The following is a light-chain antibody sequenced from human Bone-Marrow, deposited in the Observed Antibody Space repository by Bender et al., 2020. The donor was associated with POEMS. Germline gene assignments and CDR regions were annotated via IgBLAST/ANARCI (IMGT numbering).Light chain of an antibody. Sequence: QSALTQPASVSGSPGQSITISCTGTSSDIGGYDHVSWYQQHPGKAPKLIIYDVSNRPSGVSNRFSGSKSGNTASLAISGLQSEDEADYYCAAWEDSLNVWVFGGGTKLTVL. V-gene: IGLV2-14*03. CDR1: SSDIGGYDH. CDR2: DVS. J-gene: IGLJ3*02. CDR3: AAWEDSLNVWV.